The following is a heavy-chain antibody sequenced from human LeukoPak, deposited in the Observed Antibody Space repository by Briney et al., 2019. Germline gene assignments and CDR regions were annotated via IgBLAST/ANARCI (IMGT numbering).Heavy chain of an antibody. J-gene: IGHJ6*03. CDR3: AKSVYAQSNYYYYMDV. Sequence: GGSLRLSCAASGFTFSSYGMHWVRQAPGKGLAWVAVIWYDGSNKYYADSVKGRFTISRDNAKNTLYLQMNSLRAEDTAVYYCAKSVYAQSNYYYYMDVWGKGTTVTVSS. CDR1: GFTFSSYG. V-gene: IGHV3-33*06. CDR2: IWYDGSNK. D-gene: IGHD2-8*01.